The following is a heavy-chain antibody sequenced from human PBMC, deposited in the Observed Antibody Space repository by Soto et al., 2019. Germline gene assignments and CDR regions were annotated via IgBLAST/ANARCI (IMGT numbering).Heavy chain of an antibody. J-gene: IGHJ1*01. D-gene: IGHD3-22*01. CDR3: ATDDGHYYGSV. Sequence: PGGSLRLSCAASGFTFSMYWMHWVRQVPGKGPEWVSRINDDGISTNYADSVKGRFTISRDNAKNTLYLQMNALRVEDTAVYFCATDDGHYYGSVWGQGTLVTVSS. CDR1: GFTFSMYW. V-gene: IGHV3-74*01. CDR2: INDDGIST.